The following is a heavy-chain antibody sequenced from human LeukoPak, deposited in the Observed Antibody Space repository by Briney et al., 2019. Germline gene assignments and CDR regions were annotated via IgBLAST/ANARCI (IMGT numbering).Heavy chain of an antibody. J-gene: IGHJ4*02. CDR2: IYYSGST. V-gene: IGHV4-59*08. CDR1: GGSISSYY. Sequence: YPSETLSLTCTVSGGSISSYYWSWIRQPPGKGLEWIGYIYYSGSTNYNPSLKSRVTISVDTSKNQFSLKLNSVTAADTAVYYCARSSGWHLLLLDYWGQGTLVTVSS. CDR3: ARSSGWHLLLLDY. D-gene: IGHD6-25*01.